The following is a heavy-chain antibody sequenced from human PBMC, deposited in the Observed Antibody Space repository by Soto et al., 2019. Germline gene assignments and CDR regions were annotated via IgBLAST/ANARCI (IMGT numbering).Heavy chain of an antibody. J-gene: IGHJ3*02. CDR3: AKESYYYGSGSLPRGASDI. Sequence: PGGSLRLSCAASGFTFSSYAMSWVRQAPGKGLEWVSAISGSGGSTYYADSVKGRFTISRDNSKNTLYLQMNSLRAEDTAVYYCAKESYYYGSGSLPRGASDIWGQGTMVTVSS. CDR2: ISGSGGST. CDR1: GFTFSSYA. D-gene: IGHD3-10*01. V-gene: IGHV3-23*01.